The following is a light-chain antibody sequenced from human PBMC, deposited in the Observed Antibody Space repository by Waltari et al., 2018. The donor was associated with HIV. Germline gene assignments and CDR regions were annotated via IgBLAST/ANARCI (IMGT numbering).Light chain of an antibody. CDR2: GTS. Sequence: INMTQSPCSLSASVADSVPITCRASESLTGYLNWYHQSPGKSPPLLIFGTSTLQDGVPSRFSGSGSETEFALSISCLQREDCGTYFCQQTFRPPRTFGPGT. J-gene: IGKJ2*01. CDR3: QQTFRPPRT. V-gene: IGKV1-39*01. CDR1: ESLTGY.